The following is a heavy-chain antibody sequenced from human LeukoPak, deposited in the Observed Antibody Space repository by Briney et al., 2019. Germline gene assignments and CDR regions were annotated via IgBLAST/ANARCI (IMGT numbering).Heavy chain of an antibody. J-gene: IGHJ4*02. D-gene: IGHD1-26*01. CDR1: GFTFSSYS. CDR2: ISSSSSYI. CDR3: ARDPARAGATDFDY. Sequence: PGGSLRLSCAASGFTFSSYSMNWVRQAPGKGLEWVSSISSSSSYIYYADSVKGRFTISRDNAKNSLYLQMNSLRAEDTAVYYCARDPARAGATDFDYWGQGTLVTVSS. V-gene: IGHV3-21*01.